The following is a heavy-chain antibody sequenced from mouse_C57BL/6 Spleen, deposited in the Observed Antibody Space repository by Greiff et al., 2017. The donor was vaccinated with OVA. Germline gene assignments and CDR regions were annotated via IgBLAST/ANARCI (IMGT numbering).Heavy chain of an antibody. CDR2: IHPNSGST. V-gene: IGHV1-64*01. D-gene: IGHD2-3*01. Sequence: QVQLQHPGAELVKPGASVKLSCKASGYTYTSYWMHWVKQRPGQGLEWIGMIHPNSGSTNYNEKFKSKATLTVDKSSSTAYMQLSSLTSEDSAVYYCARSGDGSYAMDYWGQGTSVTVSS. CDR1: GYTYTSYW. CDR3: ARSGDGSYAMDY. J-gene: IGHJ4*01.